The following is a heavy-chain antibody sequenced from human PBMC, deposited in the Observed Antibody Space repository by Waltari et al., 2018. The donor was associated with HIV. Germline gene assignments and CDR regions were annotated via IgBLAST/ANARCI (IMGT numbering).Heavy chain of an antibody. Sequence: QVQLVQSGAEVKKPGASVKVSCKASGYSFTSYDINWVRQATGQGLEWMGWMTPTRGNTGSAQKFQGRGTMSSNTSVSAVYMELSTLTSDDTAIYFCARGGSTHTHFAYWGQGTLVTVSS. CDR1: GYSFTSYD. J-gene: IGHJ4*02. CDR2: MTPTRGNT. D-gene: IGHD1-26*01. CDR3: ARGGSTHTHFAY. V-gene: IGHV1-8*01.